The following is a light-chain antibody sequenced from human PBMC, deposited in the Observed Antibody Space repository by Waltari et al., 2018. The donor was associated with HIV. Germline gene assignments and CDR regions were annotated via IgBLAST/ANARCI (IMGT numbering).Light chain of an antibody. V-gene: IGLV2-14*03. CDR2: DVS. CDR1: SSDVGGYNY. CDR3: SSYTSSSTRV. Sequence: QSALTQPASASGSPGQSITISCTGTSSDVGGYNYVSWYQRHPGKAPKLIIYDVSNRPSGVSNRFSGSKSGNRASPTISGLQAEDEADYYCSSYTSSSTRVFGGGTTVTVL. J-gene: IGLJ3*02.